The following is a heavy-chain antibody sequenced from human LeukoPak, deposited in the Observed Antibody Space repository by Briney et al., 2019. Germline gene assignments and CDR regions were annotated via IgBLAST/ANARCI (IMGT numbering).Heavy chain of an antibody. CDR1: GYTFTSYY. J-gene: IGHJ1*01. CDR2: INPSGGST. CDR3: VAWEEGIAVADHMTRLFQH. V-gene: IGHV1-46*01. Sequence: ASVKVSCKASGYTFTSYYMHWVRQAPGQGLEWMGIINPSGGSTSYAQKLQGRVTMTRDTSTSTVYMELSRLRSEDTAVYYCVAWEEGIAVADHMTRLFQHWGQGTLVTVSS. D-gene: IGHD6-19*01.